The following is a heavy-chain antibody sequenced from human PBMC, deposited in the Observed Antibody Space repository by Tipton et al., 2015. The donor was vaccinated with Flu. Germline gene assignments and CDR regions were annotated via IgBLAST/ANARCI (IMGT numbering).Heavy chain of an antibody. CDR3: ARGMHSGDYSSGGWYYFDY. Sequence: TLSLTCAVSGGSFSSYYWTWIRQSPGKGLEWIGQINHSGSTNYNPPLKSRVTISIGASKNRFSLELSSVTAADTAVYFCARGMHSGDYSSGGWYYFDYWGQGTLVTVSS. CDR2: INHSGST. CDR1: GGSFSSYY. D-gene: IGHD3-22*01. J-gene: IGHJ4*02. V-gene: IGHV4-34*01.